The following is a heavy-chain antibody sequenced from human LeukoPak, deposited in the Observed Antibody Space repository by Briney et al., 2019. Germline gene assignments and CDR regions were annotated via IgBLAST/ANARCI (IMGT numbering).Heavy chain of an antibody. Sequence: SETLSLTCTVAGGSMSSYYWNWIRQPPGKGLEWIGYFHYSGSTNYNPPLKSRVTISVDTSKNQFSLKLSSVTAADTAMYYCARGGGGSWYGTVDYWGQGTLVTVSS. CDR3: ARGGGGSWYGTVDY. CDR2: FHYSGST. D-gene: IGHD6-13*01. J-gene: IGHJ4*02. CDR1: GGSMSSYY. V-gene: IGHV4-59*01.